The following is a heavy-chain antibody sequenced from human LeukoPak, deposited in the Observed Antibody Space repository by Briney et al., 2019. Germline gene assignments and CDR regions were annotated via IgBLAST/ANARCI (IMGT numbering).Heavy chain of an antibody. D-gene: IGHD2-21*01. CDR3: ACSRIPWALDV. CDR1: GFTFTIYS. J-gene: IGHJ3*01. CDR2: ISSSSSYI. Sequence: PGGSLRLSCAASGFTFTIYSMNWVRQAPGKGLEWVSSISSSSSYIYYADSVKGRFTTSRDNSKNSLYLQMSYLTAQDTAVYFCACSRIPWALDVWGQGTMVVVSS. V-gene: IGHV3-21*04.